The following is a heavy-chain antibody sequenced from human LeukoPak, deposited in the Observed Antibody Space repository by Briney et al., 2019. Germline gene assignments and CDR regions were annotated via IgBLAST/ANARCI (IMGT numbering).Heavy chain of an antibody. CDR2: ISGSSSHI. Sequence: GGSLRLSCAASGFAFSTYSMNWVRQAPGEGLEWVSSISGSSSHIYYADSVKGRFTISRDNAKNSLYLQMNSLRAEGTAIYYCARGFPSGGSWFDPWGQGTLVTVSS. V-gene: IGHV3-21*01. J-gene: IGHJ5*02. CDR3: ARGFPSGGSWFDP. CDR1: GFAFSTYS. D-gene: IGHD3-10*01.